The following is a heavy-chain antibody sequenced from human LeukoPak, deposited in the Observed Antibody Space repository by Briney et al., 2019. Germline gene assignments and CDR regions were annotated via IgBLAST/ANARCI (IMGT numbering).Heavy chain of an antibody. D-gene: IGHD3-10*01. CDR1: GGSISSYY. V-gene: IGHV4-59*01. Sequence: SETLSLTCTVSGGSISSYYWSWIRQPPGKGLEWIGYIYYSGSTNYNPSLKSRVSISVDTSKNQFSLKLSSVTAADTAVYYCASVSGLWSGEFPNYFDYWGQGTLVTVSS. CDR3: ASVSGLWSGEFPNYFDY. J-gene: IGHJ4*02. CDR2: IYYSGST.